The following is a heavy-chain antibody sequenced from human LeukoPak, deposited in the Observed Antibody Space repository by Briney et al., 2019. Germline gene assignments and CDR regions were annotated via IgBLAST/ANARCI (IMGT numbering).Heavy chain of an antibody. Sequence: GESLKISCKGSGYSFTSYWIGWVRQMPGKGLEWMGIFYPGDSDTRYCPSFQGQVTISADKSISPAYLQWSSLKASDTAMYYCARSVLGSSSLFDYWGQGTLVTVSS. CDR2: FYPGDSDT. J-gene: IGHJ4*02. V-gene: IGHV5-51*01. CDR1: GYSFTSYW. D-gene: IGHD6-6*01. CDR3: ARSVLGSSSLFDY.